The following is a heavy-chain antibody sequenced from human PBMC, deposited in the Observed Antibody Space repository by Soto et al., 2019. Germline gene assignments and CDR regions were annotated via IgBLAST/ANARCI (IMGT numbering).Heavy chain of an antibody. V-gene: IGHV1-46*01. CDR2: IDPAGGST. CDR3: PSLIGVDVLRDY. D-gene: IGHD3-9*01. J-gene: IGHJ4*02. CDR1: GYNFADYY. Sequence: QVQLVQSGAEVKKPGASVKVLCMASGYNFADYYIHWVRQAPGQGPEWMGIIDPAGGSTSYAQKFQGRVSMTSDTSTSTVYMELTSLRSEDTAVYYCPSLIGVDVLRDYWGQGTLVTVS.